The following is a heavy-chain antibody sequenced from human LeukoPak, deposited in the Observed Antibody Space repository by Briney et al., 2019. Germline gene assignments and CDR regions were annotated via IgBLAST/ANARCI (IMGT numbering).Heavy chain of an antibody. CDR3: AKEMDGYCSGGSCYLDY. CDR2: ISGSGGST. J-gene: IGHJ4*02. Sequence: GGSLRLSCAASGFTFSSYAMSWVRQAPGKGLEWVSAISGSGGSTYYADSVKGRFAISRDNSKNTLYLQMNSLRAEDTAVYYCAKEMDGYCSGGSCYLDYWGQGTLVTVSS. CDR1: GFTFSSYA. D-gene: IGHD2-15*01. V-gene: IGHV3-23*01.